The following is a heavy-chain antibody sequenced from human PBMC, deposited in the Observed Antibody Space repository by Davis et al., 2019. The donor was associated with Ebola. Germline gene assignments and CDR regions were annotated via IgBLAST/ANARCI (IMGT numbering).Heavy chain of an antibody. CDR1: GYAFSDYW. CDR2: VYPGDSDV. J-gene: IGHJ6*01. D-gene: IGHD3-10*01. Sequence: GESLKISCKGSGYAFSDYWVGWVRQMPGKGLEWMGIVYPGDSDVRYSPSFEGEVTISADKSISTAYLQWSYLKASDTAMYYCARHVLGVPVTETNYYYGMDVWGQGTTVTVSS. V-gene: IGHV5-51*01. CDR3: ARHVLGVPVTETNYYYGMDV.